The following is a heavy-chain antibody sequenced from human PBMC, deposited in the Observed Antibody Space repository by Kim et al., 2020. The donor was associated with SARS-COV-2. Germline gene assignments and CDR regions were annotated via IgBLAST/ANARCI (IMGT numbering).Heavy chain of an antibody. V-gene: IGHV3-23*01. D-gene: IGHD1-20*01. CDR1: GFTVRTYA. J-gene: IGHJ3*02. CDR2: ISSSGDT. CDR3: AKGGNNWNNELWAFDI. Sequence: GGSLRLSCAASGFTVRTYAMNWVRQAPGKGLEWVSTISSSGDTYIADSVKGRFTISRDNFQNTLFLQMNSLRAEDTALYYCAKGGNNWNNELWAFDIWGQGTVVTVSS.